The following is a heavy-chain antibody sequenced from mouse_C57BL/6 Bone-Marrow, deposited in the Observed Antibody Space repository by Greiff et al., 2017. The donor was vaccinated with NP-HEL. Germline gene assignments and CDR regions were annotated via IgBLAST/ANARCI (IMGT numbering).Heavy chain of an antibody. Sequence: EVQRVESGPGLVKPSPSLSLSCSVTGYSITSCYYWNWIRQLPRNKLEWMGYISYDGSNNYNPSFKNRISITRDTAKNQFFLKWNSVTTEDTATYYCAREGGYGWYFDVWGTGTTVTVSS. CDR1: GYSITSCYY. CDR3: AREGGYGWYFDV. J-gene: IGHJ1*03. V-gene: IGHV3-6*01. CDR2: ISYDGSN. D-gene: IGHD2-2*01.